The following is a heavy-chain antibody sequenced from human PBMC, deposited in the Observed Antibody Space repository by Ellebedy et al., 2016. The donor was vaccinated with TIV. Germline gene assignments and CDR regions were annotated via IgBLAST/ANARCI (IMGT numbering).Heavy chain of an antibody. CDR1: GFTFNIAG. Sequence: GESLKISXAASGFTFNIAGMTWVRQAPGKGLEWVGTIVFSGTAAYYSDSVKGRFIISRDNAKYSLFLQMNSLRVEDTAVYYCARDGSEWSRDYWGQGTLVTVSS. CDR3: ARDGSEWSRDY. J-gene: IGHJ4*02. D-gene: IGHD3-3*01. CDR2: IVFSGTAA. V-gene: IGHV3-21*01.